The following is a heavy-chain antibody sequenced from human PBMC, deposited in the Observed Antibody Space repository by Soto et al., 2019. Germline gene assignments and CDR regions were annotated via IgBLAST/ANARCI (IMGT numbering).Heavy chain of an antibody. CDR3: ARARGISFGYNYFDH. J-gene: IGHJ5*02. CDR1: GYTFSSYH. V-gene: IGHV1-46*01. D-gene: IGHD5-18*01. Sequence: ASVKVSCKASGYTFSSYHMHWVRQAPGQGLEWMGVINPFYGETRYAQKFQGRVTMTRDTSTSTVYMVLSSLRSEDTAVYYCARARGISFGYNYFDHWGQGTLVTVSS. CDR2: INPFYGET.